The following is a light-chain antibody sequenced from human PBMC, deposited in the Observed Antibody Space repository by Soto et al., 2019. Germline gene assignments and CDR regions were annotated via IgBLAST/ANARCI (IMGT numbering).Light chain of an antibody. CDR2: KAS. Sequence: DIQMTQSPSTLSASVRDRVTITCRASQTISSWLAWFQQRPGRAPKFLIYKASSLETGVPPRFTGSGSGTEFTLTISSLQPDDFATYYCQQYNGFSRTFGQGTKVDI. V-gene: IGKV1-5*03. J-gene: IGKJ1*01. CDR3: QQYNGFSRT. CDR1: QTISSW.